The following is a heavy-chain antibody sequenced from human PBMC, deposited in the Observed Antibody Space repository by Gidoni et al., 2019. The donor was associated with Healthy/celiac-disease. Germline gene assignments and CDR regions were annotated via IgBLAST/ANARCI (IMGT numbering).Heavy chain of an antibody. CDR1: GGSFSGYY. J-gene: IGHJ3*02. CDR2: INHSGST. Sequence: QVQLQQWGAGLLKPSETLSLTCAVYGGSFSGYYWSWIRQPPGKGLEWIGEINHSGSTNYNPSLKSRVTISVDTSKNQFSLKLSSVTAADTAVYYCASPGAWYAAFDIWGQGTMVTVSS. D-gene: IGHD1-26*01. V-gene: IGHV4-34*01. CDR3: ASPGAWYAAFDI.